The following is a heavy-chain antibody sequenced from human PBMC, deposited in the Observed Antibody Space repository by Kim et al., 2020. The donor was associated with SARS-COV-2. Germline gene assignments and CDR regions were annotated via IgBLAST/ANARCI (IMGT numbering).Heavy chain of an antibody. CDR1: GYSISSGYY. Sequence: SETLSLTCTVSGYSISSGYYWGWIRQPPGKGLEWIGSIYHSGNTYYNPSLKSRVTISVDTSKNQFSLNLSSMTAADTAVYYCARVYGYYAYFQQSGQGT. CDR2: IYHSGNT. V-gene: IGHV4-38-2*02. D-gene: IGHD4-17*01. J-gene: IGHJ1*01. CDR3: ARVYGYYAYFQQ.